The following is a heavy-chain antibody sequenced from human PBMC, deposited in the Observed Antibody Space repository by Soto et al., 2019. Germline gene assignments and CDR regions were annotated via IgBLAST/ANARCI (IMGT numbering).Heavy chain of an antibody. CDR2: IHHSGST. J-gene: IGHJ4*02. D-gene: IGHD6-19*01. CDR1: SASISSEQR. CDR3: ARSFGWYAIDH. V-gene: IGHV4-4*02. Sequence: QMQLQESGPGLVKPSETLSLTCAVSSASISSEQRWTWVRQPPGKGLEWIGEIHHSGSTNKNPSLKSRGTMSVDKSKNQFSLNLNSVTAADTAVYYCARSFGWYAIDHWGQGTLVIVSS.